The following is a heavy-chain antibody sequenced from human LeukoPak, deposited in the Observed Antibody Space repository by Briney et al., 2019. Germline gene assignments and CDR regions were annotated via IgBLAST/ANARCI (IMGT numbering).Heavy chain of an antibody. CDR3: ARNRGGGSGYSDY. Sequence: PGGSLRLSCAASGFTFSRYWMSWVRQAPGKGLEWVANIKEDGSDKYYVDSVKGRFTVSKDNAENSLYLQMNSLRAADTAVYYCARNRGGGSGYSDYWGQGTLVTVSS. J-gene: IGHJ4*02. CDR1: GFTFSRYW. CDR2: IKEDGSDK. V-gene: IGHV3-7*05. D-gene: IGHD3-22*01.